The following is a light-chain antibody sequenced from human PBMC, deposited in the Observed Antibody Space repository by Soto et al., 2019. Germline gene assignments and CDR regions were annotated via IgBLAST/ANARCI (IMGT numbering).Light chain of an antibody. CDR1: SSNIGAGYD. J-gene: IGLJ2*01. CDR3: QSYHISLGVSVV. CDR2: GNT. Sequence: QSVLTQPPSVSGAPGQRVTSSCTGSSSNIGAGYDVQWYQQLPGAAPRLLIFGNTNRPSGVPSRFSVSRSGTSASLAISGLRAGDEADYSCQSYHISLGVSVVFCGGTKLTVL. V-gene: IGLV1-40*01.